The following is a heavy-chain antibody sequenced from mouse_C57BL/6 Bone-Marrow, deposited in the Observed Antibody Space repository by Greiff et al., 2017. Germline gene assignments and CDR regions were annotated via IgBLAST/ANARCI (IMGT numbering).Heavy chain of an antibody. D-gene: IGHD2-4*01. J-gene: IGHJ2*01. CDR2: INPGSGGT. Sequence: VQLQQSGAELVRPGTSVKVSCKASGYAFTNYLIEWVKQRPGQGLEWIGVINPGSGGTNYNEKFKGKATLTADKSSSTAYMQLSSLTSEDSAVYCCARSYDYGDYWGQGTTLTVSS. V-gene: IGHV1-54*01. CDR1: GYAFTNYL. CDR3: ARSYDYGDY.